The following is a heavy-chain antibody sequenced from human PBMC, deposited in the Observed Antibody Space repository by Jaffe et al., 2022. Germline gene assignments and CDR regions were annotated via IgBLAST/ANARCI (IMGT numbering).Heavy chain of an antibody. J-gene: IGHJ3*02. CDR1: GYSISSGYY. CDR2: IYHSGSS. Sequence: QVQLQESGPGLVKPSETLSLTCAVSGYSISSGYYWGWIRQPPGKGLEWIACIYHSGSSYYNPSLKSRVTISVDTSKNQFSLKLSSVTAADTAVYYCARHAGARYNYATAGAFDMWGQGTMVTVSS. D-gene: IGHD5-18*01. CDR3: ARHAGARYNYATAGAFDM. V-gene: IGHV4-38-2*01.